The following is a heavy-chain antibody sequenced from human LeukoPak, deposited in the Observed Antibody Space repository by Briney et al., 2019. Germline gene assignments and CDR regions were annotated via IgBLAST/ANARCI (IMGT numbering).Heavy chain of an antibody. CDR3: ARKEPQTTLPEGMDV. V-gene: IGHV4-59*01. D-gene: IGHD4-17*01. CDR2: IYSSVPT. CDR1: GGSISYYY. Sequence: PSETLSLSCIVAGGSISYYYWSWIRQLPGEGLEWIGYIYSSVPTNYHPSLKSRVTISVDTSKNQFSLQLRSVPAADTAVNTCARKEPQTTLPEGMDVWGQGTTVTVSS. J-gene: IGHJ6*02.